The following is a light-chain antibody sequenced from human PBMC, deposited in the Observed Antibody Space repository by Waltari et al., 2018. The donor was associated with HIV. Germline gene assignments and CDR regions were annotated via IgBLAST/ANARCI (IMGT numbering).Light chain of an antibody. V-gene: IGLV1-51*02. CDR3: GTWDSSLSVVV. J-gene: IGLJ2*01. CDR1: SSNIGNNY. CDR2: ETK. Sequence: QSVLTQPPSVSAAPGQKVTIPCSGSSSNIGNNYVSWYQQFPGTAPKLLIYETKQRPFAIADRFSASKSGTSATLGITGLQTADEADYYCGTWDSSLSVVVFGGGTKVTVL.